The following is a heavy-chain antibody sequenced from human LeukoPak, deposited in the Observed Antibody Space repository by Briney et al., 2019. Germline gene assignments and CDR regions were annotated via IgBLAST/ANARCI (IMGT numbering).Heavy chain of an antibody. J-gene: IGHJ4*02. CDR2: IYYSGST. CDR1: XXXXSXXX. V-gene: IGHV4-59*08. D-gene: IGHD1-1*01. Sequence: SETLSLTCTVSXXXXSXXXXXWXRQXXXXGLEWIGYIYYSGSTNYNPSLKSRVTISLDTSKNQFSLKLSSVTAADTAVYYCARLNGDYWGQGTLVTVSS. CDR3: ARLNGDY.